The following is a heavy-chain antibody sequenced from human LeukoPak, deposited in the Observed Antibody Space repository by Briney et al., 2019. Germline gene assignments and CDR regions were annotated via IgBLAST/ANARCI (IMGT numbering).Heavy chain of an antibody. V-gene: IGHV3-48*01. CDR3: AREGYNWNQNAYYYYMDV. Sequence: GGSLRLSCAASGFTFSSYSMNWVRQAPGKGLEWVSYISSSSSTIYYADPVKGRFTISRDNAKNSLYLQMNSLRAEDTAVYYCAREGYNWNQNAYYYYMDVWGKGTTVIVSS. CDR1: GFTFSSYS. J-gene: IGHJ6*03. D-gene: IGHD1-20*01. CDR2: ISSSSSTI.